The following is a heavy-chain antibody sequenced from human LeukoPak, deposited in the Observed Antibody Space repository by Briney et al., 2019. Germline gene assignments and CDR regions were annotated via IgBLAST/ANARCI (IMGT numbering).Heavy chain of an antibody. CDR3: AARPPVVVPAAPKRDYYYYGMDV. J-gene: IGHJ6*02. CDR2: IIPILGIA. Sequence: GASVKVSCKASGGTFSTYAISWVRQAPGQGLEWMGRIIPILGIANYAQKFQGRVTITADKSTSTAYMELSSLRSEDTAVYYCAARPPVVVPAAPKRDYYYYGMDVWGQGTTATVSS. CDR1: GGTFSTYA. D-gene: IGHD2-2*01. V-gene: IGHV1-69*04.